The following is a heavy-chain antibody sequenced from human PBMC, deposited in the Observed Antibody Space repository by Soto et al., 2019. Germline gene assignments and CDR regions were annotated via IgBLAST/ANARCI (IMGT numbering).Heavy chain of an antibody. CDR3: AKDHEKSEEPTIIGYYYNGMDV. Sequence: VGSLRLSCAASGFTFSAYAMSWVRQAPGKGLEWVSIISGNGVNTYYADSVKGRLTISRDNFKNTLYLQIHSLRAEDTAVYFCAKDHEKSEEPTIIGYYYNGMDVWGQGTTVTVSS. J-gene: IGHJ6*02. V-gene: IGHV3-23*01. CDR1: GFTFSAYA. CDR2: ISGNGVNT. D-gene: IGHD3-22*01.